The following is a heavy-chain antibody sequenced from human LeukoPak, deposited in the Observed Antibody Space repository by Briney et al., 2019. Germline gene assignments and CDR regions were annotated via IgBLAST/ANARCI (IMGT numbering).Heavy chain of an antibody. D-gene: IGHD6-13*01. J-gene: IGHJ4*02. CDR2: ISGSGGST. V-gene: IGHV3-23*01. Sequence: PGGSLRLSCAASGFSLSSYSMNWVRQAPGKGLEWVSTISGSGGSTYYADSVKGRFTVSRDNSKSTSYLHMNSLRAEDTAVYYCAKGYSSNDYWGQGTLVTVSS. CDR3: AKGYSSNDY. CDR1: GFSLSSYS.